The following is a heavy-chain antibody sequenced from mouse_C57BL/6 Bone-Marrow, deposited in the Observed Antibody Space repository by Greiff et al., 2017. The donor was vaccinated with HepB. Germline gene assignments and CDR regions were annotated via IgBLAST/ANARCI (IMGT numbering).Heavy chain of an antibody. CDR1: GFNIKDDY. J-gene: IGHJ2*01. V-gene: IGHV14-4*01. CDR3: TEGTYSGSSPYYFDS. Sequence: EVQLQQSGAELVRPGASVKLSCTASGFNIKDDYMHWVKQRPEQGLEWIGWIDPENGDTEYASKFQGKATITADTSSNTAYLQLSSLTSEDTALYYCTEGTYSGSSPYYFDSWGQGTTLTVSS. CDR2: IDPENGDT. D-gene: IGHD1-1*01.